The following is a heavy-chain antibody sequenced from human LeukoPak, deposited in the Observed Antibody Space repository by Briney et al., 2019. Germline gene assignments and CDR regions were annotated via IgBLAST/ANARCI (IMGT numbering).Heavy chain of an antibody. Sequence: SETLPLTCTFSGSSISTYHWSWIRQFPGKGLEWIGQSGSSNYNPSLKSRVSISMDTSKNQFSLRLTSVTAADTAVYYCATYRVGGGGVGYWGQGTLVTVSS. J-gene: IGHJ4*02. V-gene: IGHV4-59*01. D-gene: IGHD3-10*01. CDR2: SGSS. CDR1: GSSISTYH. CDR3: ATYRVGGGGVGY.